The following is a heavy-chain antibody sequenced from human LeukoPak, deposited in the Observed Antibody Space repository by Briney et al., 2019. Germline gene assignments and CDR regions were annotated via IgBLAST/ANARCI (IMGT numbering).Heavy chain of an antibody. D-gene: IGHD6-6*01. J-gene: IGHJ4*02. Sequence: GASVKVSCKASGYTFTDYYMHWVPQAPGKGLEWMGRVDPEDGETIYAEKFQGRVTITADTSTDTAYMELSSLRSEDTAVYYCATEVIAARSYFDYWGQGTLVTVSS. CDR3: ATEVIAARSYFDY. CDR2: VDPEDGET. CDR1: GYTFTDYY. V-gene: IGHV1-69-2*01.